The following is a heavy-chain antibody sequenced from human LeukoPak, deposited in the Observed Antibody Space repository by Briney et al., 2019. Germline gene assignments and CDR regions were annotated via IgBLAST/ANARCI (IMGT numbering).Heavy chain of an antibody. J-gene: IGHJ3*02. D-gene: IGHD3-22*01. Sequence: SETLSLTCTVSGGSISSSSYYWGWIRQPPGKGLEWIGSIYYSGSTYYNPSLKSRVTMSVDTSKNQFPLKLSSVTAADTAVYYCARDSLTRDSSGYYNIIGAFDIWGQGTMVTVSS. CDR1: GGSISSSSYY. CDR3: ARDSLTRDSSGYYNIIGAFDI. V-gene: IGHV4-39*06. CDR2: IYYSGST.